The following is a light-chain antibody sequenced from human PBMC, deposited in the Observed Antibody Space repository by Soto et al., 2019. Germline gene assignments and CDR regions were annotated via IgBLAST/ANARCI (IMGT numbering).Light chain of an antibody. Sequence: DIQMTQSPSSLSAAVGDRVTITCQASQDIYNYLNWYQQRPGKAPKLLIYDASNLKTGVPSRFSGSASGTDFTFTISSLQPEDIATYYCQQYDNLPTFGGGTKVEIK. J-gene: IGKJ4*01. V-gene: IGKV1-33*01. CDR1: QDIYNY. CDR2: DAS. CDR3: QQYDNLPT.